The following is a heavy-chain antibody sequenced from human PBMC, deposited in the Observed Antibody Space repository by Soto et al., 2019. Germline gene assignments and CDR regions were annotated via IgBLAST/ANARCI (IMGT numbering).Heavy chain of an antibody. Sequence: ASVKVSCKASGYTFTGYYIHWVRQAPGQGLEWMGWTNPSNGGTNYAQKFQGRVTMTRDTSLSTAYMELTTLRSDDTDVFYCAREVGGGRQYYFDSWGLGTMVTVS. V-gene: IGHV1-2*02. D-gene: IGHD3-16*01. J-gene: IGHJ4*02. CDR2: TNPSNGGT. CDR1: GYTFTGYY. CDR3: AREVGGGRQYYFDS.